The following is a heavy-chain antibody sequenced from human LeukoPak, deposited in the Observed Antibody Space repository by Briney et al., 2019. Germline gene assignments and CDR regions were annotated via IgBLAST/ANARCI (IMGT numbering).Heavy chain of an antibody. Sequence: GGSLRLSCAASGFTFDDYGMSWVRQAPGKGLEWVSGINWNGGSTGYADSVKGRFTISGDNAKNSLYLQMNSLRAEDTALYYCARSSYGGNGGAFDIWGQGTMVTVSS. CDR3: ARSSYGGNGGAFDI. CDR2: INWNGGST. V-gene: IGHV3-20*04. CDR1: GFTFDDYG. D-gene: IGHD4-23*01. J-gene: IGHJ3*02.